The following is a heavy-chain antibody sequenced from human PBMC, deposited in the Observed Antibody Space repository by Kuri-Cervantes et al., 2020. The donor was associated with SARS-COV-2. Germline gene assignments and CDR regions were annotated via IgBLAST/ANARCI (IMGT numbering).Heavy chain of an antibody. Sequence: GESLKISCAASGFTFSDYYMSWIRQAPGKGLEWVSYIAYTSTYTNYADSVKGRFTISRDNAKNSLYLQMNSLRAEDTAVYYCTRSISGSYVYYYYGMDVWGQGTTVTVPS. J-gene: IGHJ6*02. CDR1: GFTFSDYY. V-gene: IGHV3-11*03. CDR3: TRSISGSYVYYYYGMDV. CDR2: IAYTSTYT. D-gene: IGHD1-26*01.